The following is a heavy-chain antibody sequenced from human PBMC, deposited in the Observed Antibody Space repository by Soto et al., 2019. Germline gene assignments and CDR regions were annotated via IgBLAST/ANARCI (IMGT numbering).Heavy chain of an antibody. CDR1: GFTFSSYS. Sequence: PGGSLRLSCAASGFTFSSYSMNWVRQAPGKGLEWVSSISSSSSYIYYADSVKGRFTISRDNAKDSLYLQMNSLRAEDTAVYYCARDPRYSSGWNYGMDVWGQGTTVTVSS. CDR3: ARDPRYSSGWNYGMDV. J-gene: IGHJ6*02. V-gene: IGHV3-21*01. CDR2: ISSSSSYI. D-gene: IGHD6-19*01.